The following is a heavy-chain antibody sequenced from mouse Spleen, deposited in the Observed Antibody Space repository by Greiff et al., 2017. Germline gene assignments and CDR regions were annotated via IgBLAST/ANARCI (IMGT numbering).Heavy chain of an antibody. CDR2: INPSTGGT. CDR1: GYSFTGYY. CDR3: ARSGSNYAVAY. J-gene: IGHJ3*01. Sequence: VQLQQSGPELVKPGASVKISCKASGYSFTGYYMNWVKQSPEKSLEWIGEINPSTGGTTYNQKFKAKATLTVDKSSSTAYMQLKSLTSEDSAVYYCARSGSNYAVAYWGQGTLVTVSA. V-gene: IGHV1-42*01. D-gene: IGHD2-5*01.